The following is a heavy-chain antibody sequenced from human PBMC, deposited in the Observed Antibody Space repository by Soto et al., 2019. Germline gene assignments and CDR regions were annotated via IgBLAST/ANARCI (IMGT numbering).Heavy chain of an antibody. V-gene: IGHV3-23*01. J-gene: IGHJ4*02. CDR3: AKPSMIVVVITPSFDY. D-gene: IGHD3-22*01. CDR1: GFTFSSYA. CDR2: ISGSGGST. Sequence: GGSLRLSCAASGFTFSSYAMSWVRQAPGKGLEWVSAISGSGGSTYYADSVKGRFTISRDNSKNTLYLQMNSLRAEDTAVYYCAKPSMIVVVITPSFDYWGQGTLVTVSS.